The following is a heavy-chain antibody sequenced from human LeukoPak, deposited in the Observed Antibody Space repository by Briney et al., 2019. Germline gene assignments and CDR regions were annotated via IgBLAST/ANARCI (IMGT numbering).Heavy chain of an antibody. D-gene: IGHD3-9*01. V-gene: IGHV5-51*01. Sequence: GEALQISFKGSGYSFTSYWIGWVRQMPGKGLEGMGIIYPGDSDTRYSPSCQGQVTISADKSISTAYLQWSSLKASDTAMYYCARQVRTGYDILTGRGYYYMDVWGKGTTVTVSS. CDR2: IYPGDSDT. CDR3: ARQVRTGYDILTGRGYYYMDV. J-gene: IGHJ6*03. CDR1: GYSFTSYW.